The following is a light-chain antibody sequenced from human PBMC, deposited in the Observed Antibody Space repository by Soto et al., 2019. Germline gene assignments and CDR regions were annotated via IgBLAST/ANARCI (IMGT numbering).Light chain of an antibody. J-gene: IGKJ1*01. CDR1: QNIGSW. V-gene: IGKV1-5*03. CDR2: KAS. CDR3: QQYSHYSART. Sequence: DIQMTQSPSTLSASVGDRVTVTCRASQNIGSWVAWYQQKPGKAPNLLIYKASTLENGVPSRFSGTGSGTEFTLTRSSLQPDDFATYYCQQYSHYSARTFGQGTKVEVK.